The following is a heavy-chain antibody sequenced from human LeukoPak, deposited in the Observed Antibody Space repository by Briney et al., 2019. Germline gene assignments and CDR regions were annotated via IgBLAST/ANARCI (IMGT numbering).Heavy chain of an antibody. CDR2: MNPNSGNT. V-gene: IGHV1-8*01. Sequence: GASVKVSCKASGYTFTSYDINWVRQATGQGLEWMGWMNPNSGNTGYAQKFQGRVTMTRNTSISTAYMELSSLRSEDTAVYYCATNLLGYCSSTNCELDYWGQGTLVTVSS. J-gene: IGHJ4*02. CDR1: GYTFTSYD. CDR3: ATNLLGYCSSTNCELDY. D-gene: IGHD2-2*01.